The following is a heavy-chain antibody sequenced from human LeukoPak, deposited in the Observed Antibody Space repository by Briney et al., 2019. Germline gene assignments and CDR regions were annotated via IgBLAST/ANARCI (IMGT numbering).Heavy chain of an antibody. D-gene: IGHD6-19*01. CDR3: TGRYISGL. Sequence: GGSLRLSCEASGFIFSGSAIHWVRQASGKGLEWVGRIRSKPNNYATTYAASVKGRFTISKDDSKNTAYLQMNSLKTEDTAVYYCTGRYISGLWGKGTTVTVSS. J-gene: IGHJ6*04. CDR1: GFIFSGSA. CDR2: IRSKPNNYAT. V-gene: IGHV3-73*01.